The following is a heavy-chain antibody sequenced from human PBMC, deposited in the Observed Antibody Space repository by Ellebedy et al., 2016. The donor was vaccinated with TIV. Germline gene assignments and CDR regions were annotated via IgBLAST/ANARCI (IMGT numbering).Heavy chain of an antibody. CDR1: GGSFSGYY. V-gene: IGHV4-34*01. CDR2: INHSGST. D-gene: IGHD3-22*01. J-gene: IGHJ6*02. CDR3: ARGLWDYDSSGYYPDV. Sequence: SETLSLTXVVYGGSFSGYYWSWIRQPPGKGLEWIGEINHSGSTNYNPSLKSRVTISVDTSKNQFSLKLSSVTAADTAVYYCARGLWDYDSSGYYPDVWGQGTTVTVSS.